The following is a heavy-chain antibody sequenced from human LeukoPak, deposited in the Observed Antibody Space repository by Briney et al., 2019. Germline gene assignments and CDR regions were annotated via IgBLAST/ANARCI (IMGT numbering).Heavy chain of an antibody. D-gene: IGHD4-17*01. CDR1: GGSISSYS. CDR2: MYSRGST. Sequence: SETLSLTCTVSGGSISSYSWSWIRQPPGKGLEWIGYMYSRGSTNDNPSLKSRVTISRDTSKNQLSLSVTSVTAADTAMYYCARHYLYGDPPAFDIWGQGTMVTVSS. CDR3: ARHYLYGDPPAFDI. J-gene: IGHJ3*02. V-gene: IGHV4-59*08.